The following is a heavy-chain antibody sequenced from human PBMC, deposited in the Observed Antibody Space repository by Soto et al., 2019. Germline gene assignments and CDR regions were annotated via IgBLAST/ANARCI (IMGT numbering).Heavy chain of an antibody. CDR3: ARGIEGWYQGRYYYGMDV. V-gene: IGHV4-39*07. CDR1: GGSISSSSYY. J-gene: IGHJ6*02. Sequence: SETLSLTCTVSGGSISSSSYYWGWIRQPPGKGLEWIGSIYYSGSTYYNPSLKSRVTISVDTSKNQFSLKLSSVTAADAAVYYCARGIEGWYQGRYYYGMDVWGQGTTVTVSS. CDR2: IYYSGST. D-gene: IGHD6-19*01.